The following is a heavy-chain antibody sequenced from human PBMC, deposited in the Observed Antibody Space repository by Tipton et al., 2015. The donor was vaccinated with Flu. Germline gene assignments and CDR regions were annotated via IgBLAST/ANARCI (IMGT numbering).Heavy chain of an antibody. J-gene: IGHJ3*02. CDR3: ARQGSSYPSFGAIDI. CDR2: IYYSGST. CDR1: NGSISSHY. V-gene: IGHV4-59*11. D-gene: IGHD6-6*01. Sequence: TLSLTCTVSNGSISSHYWSWIRQPPGKGLEWIGYIYYSGSTYYNPSLKSRVTISVDTSKNQFSLRLSSVTAADTAVYYCARQGSSYPSFGAIDIWGQGTMVTVSS.